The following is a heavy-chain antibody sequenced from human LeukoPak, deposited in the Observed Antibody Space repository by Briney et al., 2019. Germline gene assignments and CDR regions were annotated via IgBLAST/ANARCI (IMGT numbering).Heavy chain of an antibody. CDR2: ISSNGGTT. CDR1: GFTFTTYA. Sequence: GGSLRLSCAASGFTFTTYALHWVRQAPGKGLEYVSGISSNGGTTYYADSVKGRFTISRDNSKNTLHLQMSSLRAEDTSVYYCVKGQVAADAFDIWGQGTMVTVSS. V-gene: IGHV3-64D*06. CDR3: VKGQVAADAFDI. J-gene: IGHJ3*02. D-gene: IGHD6-13*01.